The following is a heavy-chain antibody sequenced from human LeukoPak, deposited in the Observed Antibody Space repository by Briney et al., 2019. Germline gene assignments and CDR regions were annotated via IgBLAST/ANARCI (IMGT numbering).Heavy chain of an antibody. CDR3: ARMFCSNSGCYHDAFDV. V-gene: IGHV3-21*01. D-gene: IGHD2-2*01. Sequence: GGSLRLSCAPSGISLNGYSMNWVRQAQGKGLEWVSSISNSGTYIYYAHSVKGRFNVSRKNSKNSLYLQMNSLRAEDAAVYYCARMFCSNSGCYHDAFDVWGQGTMVTVSS. J-gene: IGHJ3*01. CDR1: GISLNGYS. CDR2: ISNSGTYI.